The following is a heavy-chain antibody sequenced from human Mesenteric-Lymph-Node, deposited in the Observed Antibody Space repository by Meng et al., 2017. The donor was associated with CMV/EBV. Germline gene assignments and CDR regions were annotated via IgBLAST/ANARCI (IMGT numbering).Heavy chain of an antibody. CDR2: LYYSGTS. CDR1: GDSINRSTYY. J-gene: IGHJ4*02. CDR3: ARGGEALTGATRIDY. V-gene: IGHV4-39*07. Sequence: SETLSLTCTVSGDSINRSTYYWGWIRQPPGKGPEWIGSLYYSGTSYYNPSLKSRITISVDTSNNQFSLKLRSVTAADTAVYYCARGGEALTGATRIDYWGQGTLVTVSS. D-gene: IGHD1-7*01.